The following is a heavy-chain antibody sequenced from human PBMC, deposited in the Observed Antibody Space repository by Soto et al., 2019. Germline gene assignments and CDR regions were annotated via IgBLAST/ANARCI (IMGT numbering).Heavy chain of an antibody. D-gene: IGHD6-13*01. CDR2: INPNSGGT. CDR3: ARNGGSSRYDY. CDR1: GYTFTGYY. Sequence: ASVKVSCKASGYTFTGYYMHWVRQAPGQGLEWMGWINPNSGGTNYAQKFQGWVTITRDTSASTAYMALSSLTSEDTAVYYCARNGGSSRYDYWGQGTLVTVSS. V-gene: IGHV1-2*04. J-gene: IGHJ4*02.